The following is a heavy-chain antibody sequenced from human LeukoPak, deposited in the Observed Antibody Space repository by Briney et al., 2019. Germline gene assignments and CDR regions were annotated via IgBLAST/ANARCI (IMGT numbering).Heavy chain of an antibody. D-gene: IGHD3-16*01. V-gene: IGHV3-21*01. CDR2: ISTTTYT. CDR1: GFTFSSYS. Sequence: GGSLRLSCAASGFTFSSYSMHWVRQAPGKGLEWVSSISTTTYTYYADSVEGRFTISRDNAKNSLCLQMNSLRAEDTGVYYCARGDYFDYWGQGTLVTVSS. CDR3: ARGDYFDY. J-gene: IGHJ4*02.